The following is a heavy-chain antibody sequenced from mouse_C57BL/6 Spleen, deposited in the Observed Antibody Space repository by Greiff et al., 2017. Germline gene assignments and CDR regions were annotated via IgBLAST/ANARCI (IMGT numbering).Heavy chain of an antibody. D-gene: IGHD2-4*01. Sequence: QVQLQQSGAELARPGASVKLSCKASGYTFTSYGISWVKQRTGQGLEWIGEIYPRSGNTYYNEKFKGKATLTADKSSSTAYMELRSLTSEDSAVYFCAREDYNDDYDGASYWGQGTSVTVSS. V-gene: IGHV1-81*01. CDR2: IYPRSGNT. J-gene: IGHJ4*01. CDR1: GYTFTSYG. CDR3: AREDYNDDYDGASY.